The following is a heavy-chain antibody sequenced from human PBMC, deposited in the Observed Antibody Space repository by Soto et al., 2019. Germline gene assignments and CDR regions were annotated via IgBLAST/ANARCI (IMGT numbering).Heavy chain of an antibody. V-gene: IGHV3-73*01. CDR1: GFTFSGSA. CDR3: TRRYSGCDYGVYYYYMDV. Sequence: EVQLVESGGGLVQPGGSLKLSCAASGFTFSGSAMHWVRQASGKGLEWVGRIRSKANSYATAYAASVKGRFTISRDDSKNTGYRQMNSLKTEDTAVYYCTRRYSGCDYGVYYYYMDVWGKGTTVTVSS. CDR2: IRSKANSYAT. J-gene: IGHJ6*03. D-gene: IGHD5-12*01.